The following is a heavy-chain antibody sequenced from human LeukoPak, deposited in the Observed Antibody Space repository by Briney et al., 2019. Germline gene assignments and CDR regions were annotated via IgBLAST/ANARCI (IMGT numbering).Heavy chain of an antibody. D-gene: IGHD6-19*01. Sequence: SVKVSCKASGGTFSSYAISWVRQAPGQGLEWMGRIIPIFGTANYAQKFQGRVTITADKSKSTAYMELSSLRSEDTAVYYCARNPYSSGWLLDYWGQGTLFTVSS. J-gene: IGHJ4*02. V-gene: IGHV1-69*06. CDR2: IIPIFGTA. CDR1: GGTFSSYA. CDR3: ARNPYSSGWLLDY.